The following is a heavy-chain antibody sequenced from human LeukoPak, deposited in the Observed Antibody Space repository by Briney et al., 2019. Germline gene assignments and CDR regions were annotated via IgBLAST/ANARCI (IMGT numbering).Heavy chain of an antibody. Sequence: GGSLRLSCAASGFTFSNVRMNWVRQAPGKGLEWVGRIKSKTDGGTTDYAAPVKGRFMISRDDSKNTLYLQMNSLKTEDTAVYYCSTPIAAAGTRAFDIWGQGTMVIVSS. CDR1: GFTFSNVR. J-gene: IGHJ3*02. CDR3: STPIAAAGTRAFDI. V-gene: IGHV3-15*01. D-gene: IGHD6-13*01. CDR2: IKSKTDGGTT.